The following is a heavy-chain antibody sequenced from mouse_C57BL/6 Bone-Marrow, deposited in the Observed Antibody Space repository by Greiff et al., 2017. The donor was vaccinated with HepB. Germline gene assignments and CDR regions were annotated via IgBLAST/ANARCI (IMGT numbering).Heavy chain of an antibody. Sequence: VQLQQSAAELVKPGASVKMSCKASGYTFTTYPIEWMKQNHGKSLEWIGNFHPYNDDTKYNEKFKGKATLTVEKSSSTVYLELSRLTSDDSAVYYCARTVYYGSSRWYFDVWGTGTTVTVSS. V-gene: IGHV1-47*01. CDR2: FHPYNDDT. CDR1: GYTFTTYP. J-gene: IGHJ1*03. CDR3: ARTVYYGSSRWYFDV. D-gene: IGHD1-1*01.